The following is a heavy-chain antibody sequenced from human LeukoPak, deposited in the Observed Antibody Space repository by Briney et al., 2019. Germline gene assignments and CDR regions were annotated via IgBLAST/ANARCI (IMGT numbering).Heavy chain of an antibody. J-gene: IGHJ6*03. D-gene: IGHD6-6*01. CDR2: ISFDGSNK. CDR1: GFTLSTYA. Sequence: RSLRLSCEASGFTLSTYAMHWVRPGPGKGLEWVAVISFDGSNKYRSDSVKGRFTVSRDISKNTLDLQMNSLLTEDTAVYYCARGADAWTGNTEARLIDYMDVWGKGTTVTVSS. CDR3: ARGADAWTGNTEARLIDYMDV. V-gene: IGHV3-30*01.